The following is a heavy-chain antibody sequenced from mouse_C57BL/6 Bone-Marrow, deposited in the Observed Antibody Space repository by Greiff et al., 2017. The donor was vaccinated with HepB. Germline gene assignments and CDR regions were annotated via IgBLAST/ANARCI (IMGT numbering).Heavy chain of an antibody. CDR2: INPNNGGT. V-gene: IGHV1-18*01. D-gene: IGHD1-1*01. Sequence: VQLQQSGPELVKPGASVKIPCKASGYTFPDYNMDWVKQSHGKSLEWIGDINPNNGGTIYNQKFKGKATLTVDKSSSTAYMELRSLTSEDTAVYYCARETYYYGSSYYFDYWGQGTTLTVSS. CDR3: ARETYYYGSSYYFDY. CDR1: GYTFPDYN. J-gene: IGHJ2*01.